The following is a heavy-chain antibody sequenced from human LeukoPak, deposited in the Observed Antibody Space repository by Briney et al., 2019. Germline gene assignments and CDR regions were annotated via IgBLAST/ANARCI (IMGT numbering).Heavy chain of an antibody. J-gene: IGHJ3*02. CDR3: ARRLDIVVSIAFDI. V-gene: IGHV1-18*01. CDR1: GYTFTNYG. D-gene: IGHD5-12*01. Sequence: ASVKVSCKTSGYTFTNYGLSWVRQAPGQGLEWMGWISPYNDNTNYAQKFQGRVTMTTDTSTRTAYMELRSLRSDDTAVYNCARRLDIVVSIAFDIWGRGTRDTVSS. CDR2: ISPYNDNT.